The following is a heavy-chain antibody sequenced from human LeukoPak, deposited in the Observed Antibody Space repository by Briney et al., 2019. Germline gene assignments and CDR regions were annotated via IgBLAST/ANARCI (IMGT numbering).Heavy chain of an antibody. CDR2: IIPILTEI. D-gene: IGHD3-16*02. CDR3: ARSGAKYYDYVWGSYRPNDAFDV. J-gene: IGHJ3*01. V-gene: IGHV1-69*04. CDR1: EGTFSTYD. Sequence: SVKVSCKASEGTFSTYDINWVRLAPGQGLEWMGKIIPILTEIKYAQKFQGRVTISADKYTGTAYMELRRLRSEDTAVYYCARSGAKYYDYVWGSYRPNDAFDVWGRGTTITVSS.